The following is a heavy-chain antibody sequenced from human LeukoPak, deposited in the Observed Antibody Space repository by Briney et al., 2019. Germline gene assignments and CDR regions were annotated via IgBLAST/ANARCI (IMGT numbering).Heavy chain of an antibody. CDR1: GGSISSYY. Sequence: SETLSLTCTVSGGSISSYYWSWIRQPPGKGLEWIGEINHSGSTNYNPSLKSRVTISVDTSKNQFSLKLSSVTAADTAVYYCARHRGVYYYGSGSHYYYMDVWGKGTTVTISS. V-gene: IGHV4-34*01. D-gene: IGHD3-10*01. CDR2: INHSGST. CDR3: ARHRGVYYYGSGSHYYYMDV. J-gene: IGHJ6*03.